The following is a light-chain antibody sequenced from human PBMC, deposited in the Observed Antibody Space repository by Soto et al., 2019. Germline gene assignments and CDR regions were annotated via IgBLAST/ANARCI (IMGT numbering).Light chain of an antibody. CDR1: QSVNIH. CDR3: QQYNFYPT. V-gene: IGKV3-15*01. J-gene: IGKJ4*01. Sequence: EIVMRQSPATLSVSPGERSTLSCRASQSVNIHFAWYQQKPGQAPGLLIYGASTRATGIPARFSGSGSGTEFTLSISSLQPEDFAIYYCQQYNFYPTFGGGTKVDI. CDR2: GAS.